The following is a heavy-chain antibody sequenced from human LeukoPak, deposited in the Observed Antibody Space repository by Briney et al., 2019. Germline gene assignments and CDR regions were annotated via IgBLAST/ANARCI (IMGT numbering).Heavy chain of an antibody. D-gene: IGHD6-19*01. CDR3: ARGRIAVAGGDY. V-gene: IGHV1-8*01. CDR2: MNPNSGNT. CDR1: GYTFTSYD. J-gene: IGHJ4*02. Sequence: ASVKVSCKXSGYTFTSYDINWVRQATGQGLEWMGWMNPNSGNTGYAQKFQGRVTMTRNTSISTAYMELSSLRSEDTAVYYCARGRIAVAGGDYWGQGTLVTVSS.